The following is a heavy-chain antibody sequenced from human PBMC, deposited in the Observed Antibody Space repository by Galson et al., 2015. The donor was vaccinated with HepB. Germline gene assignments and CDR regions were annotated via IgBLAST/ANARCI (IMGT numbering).Heavy chain of an antibody. D-gene: IGHD3-22*01. CDR3: AKETYYYDSSGYYYPYYFDY. CDR2: ISYDGSNK. Sequence: SLRLSCAASGFTFSSYGMHWVRQAPGKGLEWVAVISYDGSNKYYADSVKGRFTISRDNSKNTLYLQMNSLRAEDTAVYYCAKETYYYDSSGYYYPYYFDYWGQGTLVTVSS. J-gene: IGHJ4*02. CDR1: GFTFSSYG. V-gene: IGHV3-30*18.